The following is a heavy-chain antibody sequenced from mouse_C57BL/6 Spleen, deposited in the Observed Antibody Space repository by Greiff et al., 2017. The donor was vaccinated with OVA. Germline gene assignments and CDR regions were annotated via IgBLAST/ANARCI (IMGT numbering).Heavy chain of an antibody. J-gene: IGHJ1*03. CDR1: GYTFTSYT. V-gene: IGHV1-4*01. CDR3: ARSGSLRDWYFDV. Sequence: QVQLQQSGAELARPGASVKMSCKASGYTFTSYTMHWVKQRPGQGLEWIGYINPSSGYTKYNQKFKDKATLTADKSSSTAYMQLSSLTSEDSAVYYCARSGSLRDWYFDVWGTGTTVTVSS. CDR2: INPSSGYT. D-gene: IGHD1-1*01.